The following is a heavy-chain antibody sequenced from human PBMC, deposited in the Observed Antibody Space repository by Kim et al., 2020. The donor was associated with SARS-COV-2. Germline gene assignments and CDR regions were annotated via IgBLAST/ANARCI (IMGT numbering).Heavy chain of an antibody. Sequence: GGSLRLSCAASGFTFSSYGMHWVRQAPGKGLEWVAVIWYDGSNKYYADSVKGRFTISRDNSKNTLYLQMNSLRAEDTAVYYCARDLEHYYDSSGYYEWFDPWGQGTLVTVSS. J-gene: IGHJ5*02. V-gene: IGHV3-33*01. CDR2: IWYDGSNK. CDR1: GFTFSSYG. D-gene: IGHD3-22*01. CDR3: ARDLEHYYDSSGYYEWFDP.